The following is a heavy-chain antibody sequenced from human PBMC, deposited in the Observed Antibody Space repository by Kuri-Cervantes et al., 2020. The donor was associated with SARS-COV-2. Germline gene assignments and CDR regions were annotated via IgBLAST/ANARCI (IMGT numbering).Heavy chain of an antibody. CDR3: ARVYSGSYYNWFDP. J-gene: IGHJ5*02. V-gene: IGHV3-21*01. Sequence: GESLKISCAASGFTFSRYAMHWVRQAPGKGLEWVSSISSSSSYIYYADLVKGRFTISRDNAKNSLYLQMNSLRAEDTAVYYCARVYSGSYYNWFDPWGQGTLVTDSS. CDR1: GFTFSRYA. D-gene: IGHD1-26*01. CDR2: ISSSSSYI.